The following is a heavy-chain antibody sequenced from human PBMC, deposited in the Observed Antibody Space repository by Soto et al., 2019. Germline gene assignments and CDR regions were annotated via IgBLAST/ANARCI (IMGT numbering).Heavy chain of an antibody. D-gene: IGHD3-3*01. CDR3: ARSDYDFWSGYTKPYYYYGMDV. Sequence: ASVKVACKASGYTFTSYGISWVRQAPGQGLERIGWISAYNGNTNYAQKLQGRVTMTTDTSTSTAYMELRSLRSDDTAVYYCARSDYDFWSGYTKPYYYYGMDVWGQGTTVTVSS. J-gene: IGHJ6*02. CDR1: GYTFTSYG. V-gene: IGHV1-18*01. CDR2: ISAYNGNT.